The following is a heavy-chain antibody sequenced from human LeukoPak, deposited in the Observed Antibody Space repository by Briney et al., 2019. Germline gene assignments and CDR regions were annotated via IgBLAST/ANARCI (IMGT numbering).Heavy chain of an antibody. D-gene: IGHD2-2*01. V-gene: IGHV1-2*02. Sequence: ASVEVSCKASGYTFTGYYMHWVRQAPGQGLEWMGWINPNSGGTNYAQKFQGRVTMTRDTSISTAYMELSRLRSDDTAVYYCARDIVVVPAAERFDYWGQGTLVTVSS. CDR1: GYTFTGYY. CDR3: ARDIVVVPAAERFDY. CDR2: INPNSGGT. J-gene: IGHJ4*02.